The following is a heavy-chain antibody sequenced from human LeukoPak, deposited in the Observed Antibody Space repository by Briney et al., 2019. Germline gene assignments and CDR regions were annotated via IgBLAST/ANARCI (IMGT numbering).Heavy chain of an antibody. CDR1: GYAFSSHS. CDR3: ARDSPSHGFWSGYLDY. D-gene: IGHD3-3*01. Sequence: GGSLRLSCAASGYAFSSHSMYWVRQAPGKGLEWISYISSTSGTIYYADSVKGRFTISRDSANNSLFLQMNSLRAEDTAVYYCARDSPSHGFWSGYLDYWGQGTLVTVSS. J-gene: IGHJ4*02. CDR2: ISSTSGTI. V-gene: IGHV3-48*01.